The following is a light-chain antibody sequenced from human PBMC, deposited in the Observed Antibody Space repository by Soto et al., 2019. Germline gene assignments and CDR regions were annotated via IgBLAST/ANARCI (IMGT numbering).Light chain of an antibody. J-gene: IGKJ5*01. CDR1: QGISSA. V-gene: IGKV1-13*02. CDR2: DAS. CDR3: QQFNSYPT. Sequence: AIPLTQSPSSLSASVGDRVTITCRASQGISSALAWYQQKPGKAPKLLIYDASSLESGVPSRFSGSGSGTHFTLTISSLQPEDFATYYCQQFNSYPTFGQGTRLEIK.